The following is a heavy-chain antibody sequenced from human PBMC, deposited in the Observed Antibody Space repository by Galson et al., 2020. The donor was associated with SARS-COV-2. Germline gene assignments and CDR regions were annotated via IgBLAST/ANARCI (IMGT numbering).Heavy chain of an antibody. CDR3: ARDWTDYYYGMDV. CDR2: ISSSSSTI. J-gene: IGHJ6*02. Sequence: GGSMRLSCAASGFTFSSYSMNWVRQAPGKGLEWVSYISSSSSTIYYADSVKGRFTISRDNAKNSLYLQMNSLRAEDTAVYYCARDWTDYYYGMDVWGQGTTVTVSS. CDR1: GFTFSSYS. V-gene: IGHV3-48*01. D-gene: IGHD3-3*01.